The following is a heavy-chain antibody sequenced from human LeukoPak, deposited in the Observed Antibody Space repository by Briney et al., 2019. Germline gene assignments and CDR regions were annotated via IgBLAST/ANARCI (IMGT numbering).Heavy chain of an antibody. CDR3: ARTYYDFWSGYWFDP. J-gene: IGHJ5*02. Sequence: GSLRLSCAASGFTFSSYWMSWVRQAPGKGLEWVANIKQDGSEKYYVDSVKGRFTISRDNAKNSLYLQMNSLRAEDTAVYYCARTYYDFWSGYWFDPWGQGTLVTVSS. V-gene: IGHV3-7*01. CDR1: GFTFSSYW. CDR2: IKQDGSEK. D-gene: IGHD3-3*01.